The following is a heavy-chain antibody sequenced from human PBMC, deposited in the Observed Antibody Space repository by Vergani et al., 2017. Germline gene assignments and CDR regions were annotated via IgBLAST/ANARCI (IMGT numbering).Heavy chain of an antibody. V-gene: IGHV4-59*01. CDR3: ARNPYCGGDCYSDAFDI. CDR1: GGSISSYY. CDR2: IYYSGGT. J-gene: IGHJ3*02. Sequence: QVQLQESCPGLVKPSETLSLTCTVSGGSISSYYWSWIRQPPGKGLEWIGYIYYSGGTNYNPSLKSRVTISVDTSKNQFSLKLSSVTAADTAVYYCARNPYCGGDCYSDAFDIWGQGTMVTVSS. D-gene: IGHD2-21*02.